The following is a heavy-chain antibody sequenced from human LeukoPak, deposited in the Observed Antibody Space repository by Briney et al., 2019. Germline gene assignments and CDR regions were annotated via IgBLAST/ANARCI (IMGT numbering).Heavy chain of an antibody. CDR1: GGSISSRNYD. D-gene: IGHD2-2*01. CDR3: ARLQIRTAVVPAVTSVDYYFYMDV. J-gene: IGHJ6*03. V-gene: IGHV4-39*01. Sequence: SETLSLTCTVSGGSISSRNYDWGWIRQPPGKGLEWIGSMYYSGTTHYNPSLKSRVTISVDTSKNQFSLKVTSVTAADTAAYYCARLQIRTAVVPAVTSVDYYFYMDVWGKGIAVTVSS. CDR2: MYYSGTT.